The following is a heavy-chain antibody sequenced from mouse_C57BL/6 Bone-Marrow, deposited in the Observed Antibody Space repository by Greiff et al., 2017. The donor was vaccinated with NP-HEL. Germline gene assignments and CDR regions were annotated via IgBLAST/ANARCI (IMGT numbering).Heavy chain of an antibody. CDR3: QTGRFAY. CDR2: IDPSDSYT. J-gene: IGHJ3*01. V-gene: IGHV1-59*01. Sequence: QVQLQQSGAELVRPGTSVKLSCKASGYTFTSYWMHWVKQRPGQGLEWIGVIDPSDSYTNYNQKFKGKATLTVDTSSSTAYMQLSSLTSEDSAVYYCQTGRFAYWGQGTLVTVSA. CDR1: GYTFTSYW. D-gene: IGHD4-1*01.